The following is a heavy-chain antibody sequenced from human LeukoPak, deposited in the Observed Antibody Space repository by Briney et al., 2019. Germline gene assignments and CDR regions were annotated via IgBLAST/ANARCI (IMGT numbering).Heavy chain of an antibody. CDR2: IIPIFGIA. CDR1: GYTFTSYD. D-gene: IGHD1-1*01. V-gene: IGHV1-69*04. CDR3: ARDRAGTGTPYYYGMDV. J-gene: IGHJ6*02. Sequence: SVKVSCKASGYTFTSYDINWVRQATGQGLEWMGRIIPIFGIANYAQKFQGRVTITADKSTSTAYMELSSLRSEDTAVYYCARDRAGTGTPYYYGMDVWGQGTTVTVSS.